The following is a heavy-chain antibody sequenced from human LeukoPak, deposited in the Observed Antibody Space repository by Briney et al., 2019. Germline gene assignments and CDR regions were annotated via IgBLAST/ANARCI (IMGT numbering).Heavy chain of an antibody. CDR1: GFTFSSYS. V-gene: IGHV3-21*01. CDR2: IGTRRTSI. Sequence: GGSLRLSCAASGFTFSSYSMNWVRQTPGKGLEWVSSIGTRRTSIYYADSVKGRFTISRDNAKNALYLQMNSLRAEDTAVYYCAKGDNSISFNFDYWGQATLVTVSS. J-gene: IGHJ4*02. CDR3: AKGDNSISFNFDY. D-gene: IGHD4-11*01.